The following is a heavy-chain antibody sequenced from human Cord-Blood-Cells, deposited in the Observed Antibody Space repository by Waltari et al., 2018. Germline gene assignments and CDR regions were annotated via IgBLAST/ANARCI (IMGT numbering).Heavy chain of an antibody. CDR3: AKGGASKLAFFDY. Sequence: QVQLVESGGGVVQPGRSLRLSCAASGFTSSSYGMHWVRQAPGKGLEWVAVIWYDGSNKYYADSVKGRFTISRDNSKNTLYLQMNSLRAEDTAMYYCAKGGASKLAFFDYWGQGTLVTVSS. J-gene: IGHJ4*02. V-gene: IGHV3-30*18. D-gene: IGHD1-1*01. CDR1: GFTSSSYG. CDR2: IWYDGSNK.